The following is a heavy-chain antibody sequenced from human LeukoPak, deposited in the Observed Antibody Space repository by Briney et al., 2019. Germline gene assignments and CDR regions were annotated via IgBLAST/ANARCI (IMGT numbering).Heavy chain of an antibody. CDR3: AGDSSSSINWFDP. CDR2: ISAYNGAA. V-gene: IGHV1-18*01. J-gene: IGHJ5*02. CDR1: GYSFTSYG. Sequence: ASVKVSCKTSGYSFTSYGISWVRQAPGQGLEWMGWISAYNGAAKYAQKLQGRVTMTTDTSTSTAYMELRSLRSDDTAVYYCAGDSSSSINWFDPWGQGALVTVSS. D-gene: IGHD6-6*01.